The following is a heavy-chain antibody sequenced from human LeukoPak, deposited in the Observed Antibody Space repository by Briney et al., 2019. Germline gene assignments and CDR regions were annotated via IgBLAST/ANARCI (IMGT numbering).Heavy chain of an antibody. CDR1: GGSISSDSYA. CDR2: LFTSGNT. D-gene: IGHD3-10*01. V-gene: IGHV4-61*02. CDR3: AGSVVRGVIEY. Sequence: PSQTLSLTCTVSGGSISSDSYAWSWIRQPAGKELELIGRLFTSGNTNYNPSLKSRVTISLDTSKNQFYLMLRSVTAADTAVYYCAGSVVRGVIEYWGQGTLVTVSS. J-gene: IGHJ4*02.